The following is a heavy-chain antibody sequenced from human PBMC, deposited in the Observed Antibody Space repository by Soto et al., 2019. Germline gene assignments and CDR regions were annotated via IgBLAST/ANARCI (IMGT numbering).Heavy chain of an antibody. CDR3: AKNYYGSGPHYYYGMDV. CDR2: ISGSGGST. J-gene: IGHJ6*02. CDR1: GFTFSSYS. V-gene: IGHV3-23*01. Sequence: PGGSLRLSCSASGFTFSSYSMSWVRQAPGKGLEWVSAISGSGGSTYYADSVKGRFTISRDNSKNTLYLQMNSLRAEDTAVYYCAKNYYGSGPHYYYGMDVWGQGTTVTVSS. D-gene: IGHD3-10*01.